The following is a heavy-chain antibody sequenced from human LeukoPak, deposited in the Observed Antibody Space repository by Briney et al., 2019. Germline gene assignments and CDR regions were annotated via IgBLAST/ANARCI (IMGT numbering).Heavy chain of an antibody. CDR3: AELGITMIGGV. V-gene: IGHV3-48*03. D-gene: IGHD3-10*02. CDR1: GFTFSSYE. J-gene: IGHJ6*04. Sequence: GGSLRLSCAASGFTFSSYEMNWVRQAPGKGLDWVSYINSSGSTIYYADSVKGRFTISRDNAKNSLYLQMNSLRADDTAVYYCAELGITMIGGVWGKGTTVTISS. CDR2: INSSGSTI.